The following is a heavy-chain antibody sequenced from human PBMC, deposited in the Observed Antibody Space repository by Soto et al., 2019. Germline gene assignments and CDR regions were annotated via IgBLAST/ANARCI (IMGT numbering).Heavy chain of an antibody. J-gene: IGHJ3*02. CDR2: IWYDGSNK. V-gene: IGHV3-33*01. Sequence: QVQLVESGGGVVQPGRSLRLSCAASGFTFSSYGMHWVRQAPGKGLEWVAVIWYDGSNKYYADSVKGRFTISRDNSKNMLDLEMNSLRAEDTGVYYWAGDGPVVSPGDYYDCGAVDIWGHGTMVTVSS. CDR1: GFTFSSYG. CDR3: AGDGPVVSPGDYYDCGAVDI. D-gene: IGHD3-22*01.